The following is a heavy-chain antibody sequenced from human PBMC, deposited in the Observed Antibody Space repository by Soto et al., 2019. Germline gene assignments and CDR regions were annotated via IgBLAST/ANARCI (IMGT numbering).Heavy chain of an antibody. D-gene: IGHD2-8*01. Sequence: GASVKVSCKASGYSFTDYHIHWVRQAPGQGLEWLGRINPKSGGTSTAQKFQGWVTMTTDTSISTASMELTMLTSDDTAIYYCARGDSTDCSNGVCSFFYNHDMDVWG. CDR1: GYSFTDYH. CDR2: INPKSGGT. CDR3: ARGDSTDCSNGVCSFFYNHDMDV. J-gene: IGHJ6*02. V-gene: IGHV1-2*04.